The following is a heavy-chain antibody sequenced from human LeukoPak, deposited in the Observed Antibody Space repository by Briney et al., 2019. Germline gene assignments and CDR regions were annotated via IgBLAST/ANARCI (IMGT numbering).Heavy chain of an antibody. V-gene: IGHV3-21*01. CDR1: GFTFSSYS. CDR3: ARERRSGSYPRDAFDI. D-gene: IGHD3-10*01. J-gene: IGHJ3*02. Sequence: PGGSLRLSCAASGFTFSSYSMNWVRQAPGKGLEWVSSISSSSSYIYYADSVKGRFTISRGNAKNSLYLQMNRLRAEDTAVYYCARERRSGSYPRDAFDIWGQGTMVTVSS. CDR2: ISSSSSYI.